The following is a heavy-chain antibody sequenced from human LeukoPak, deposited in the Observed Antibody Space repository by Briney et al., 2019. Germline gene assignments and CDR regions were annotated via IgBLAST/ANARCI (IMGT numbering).Heavy chain of an antibody. J-gene: IGHJ4*02. CDR2: INPSGGST. Sequence: ASVKVSCKASGYTFTSYYMHWVRQAPGQGLEWMGIINPSGGSTSYAQKFQGRVTMTRDTSTSTVYMELSSLRSEDTAVYYCARERGVYYDSSGYYPFDYWGQGTLVTVSS. CDR3: ARERGVYYDSSGYYPFDY. V-gene: IGHV1-46*01. CDR1: GYTFTSYY. D-gene: IGHD3-22*01.